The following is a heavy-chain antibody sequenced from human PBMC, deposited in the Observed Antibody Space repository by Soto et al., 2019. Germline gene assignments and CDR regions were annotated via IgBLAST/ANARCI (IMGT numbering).Heavy chain of an antibody. Sequence: QVQLQQWGAGLLKPSETLSLTCAVYGGSFSGYYWSWIRQPPGKGLEWIGGINHSGSTNYNASLKSRVTISVDTSKNQFSLKLRSVTAADTAVYYCARGRATYYYGSGSPIYFDYWGQGTLVTVSS. D-gene: IGHD3-10*01. CDR2: INHSGST. J-gene: IGHJ4*02. V-gene: IGHV4-34*01. CDR1: GGSFSGYY. CDR3: ARGRATYYYGSGSPIYFDY.